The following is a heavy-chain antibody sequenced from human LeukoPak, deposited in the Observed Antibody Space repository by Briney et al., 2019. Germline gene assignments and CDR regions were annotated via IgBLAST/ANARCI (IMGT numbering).Heavy chain of an antibody. J-gene: IGHJ1*01. CDR3: SDSNFQH. V-gene: IGHV3-7*01. CDR1: GFTFTSYH. D-gene: IGHD3/OR15-3a*01. CDR2: IKQDGGEK. Sequence: GGSPRLSCTASGFTFTSYHINWVRQAPGKGLEWVANIKQDGGEKSFVDSVKGRFTISRDIAKNSLYLQMNSLRPDDTAVYYCSDSNFQHWGRGTLVTVSS.